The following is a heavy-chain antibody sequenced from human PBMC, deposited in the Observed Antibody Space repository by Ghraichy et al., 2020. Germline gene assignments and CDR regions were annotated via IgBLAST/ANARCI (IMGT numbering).Heavy chain of an antibody. CDR3: ASGSSYYYYGMDV. J-gene: IGHJ6*02. CDR1: GFTVSSNY. CDR2: IYSGGST. V-gene: IGHV3-53*04. Sequence: LSLTCAASGFTVSSNYMSWVRQAPGKGLEWVSVIYSGGSTYYADSVKGRFTISRHNSKNTLYLQMNSLRAEDTAVYYCASGSSYYYYGMDVWGQGTTVTVSS. D-gene: IGHD1-26*01.